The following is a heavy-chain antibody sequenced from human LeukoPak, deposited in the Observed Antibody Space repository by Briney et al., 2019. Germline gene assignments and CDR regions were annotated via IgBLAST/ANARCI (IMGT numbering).Heavy chain of an antibody. D-gene: IGHD4-17*01. CDR3: ARWRRSDDYGDYRAYFDY. Sequence: GGSLRLSCAASGFTFDDYAMHWVRQAPGKGLEWVSGINWNGGSTGYADSVKGRFTISRDNAKNSLYLQMNSLRAEDTALYYCARWRRSDDYGDYRAYFDYWGQGTLVTVSS. CDR1: GFTFDDYA. V-gene: IGHV3-20*04. J-gene: IGHJ4*02. CDR2: INWNGGST.